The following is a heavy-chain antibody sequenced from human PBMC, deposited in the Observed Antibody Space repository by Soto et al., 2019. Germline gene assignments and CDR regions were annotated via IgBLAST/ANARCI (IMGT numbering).Heavy chain of an antibody. CDR1: GGSFSGYY. V-gene: IGHV4-34*01. D-gene: IGHD3-22*01. CDR2: INHSGST. Sequence: SETMSLTYAVYGGSFSGYYWSWIRQPPGQGLEWIGEINHSGSTNYNPSLKSRVTISVDTSKNLFSLKLSSVTAADTAVYYCARRRFMVTMIVVAPGYYGMDVWGQGTTVT. CDR3: ARRRFMVTMIVVAPGYYGMDV. J-gene: IGHJ6*02.